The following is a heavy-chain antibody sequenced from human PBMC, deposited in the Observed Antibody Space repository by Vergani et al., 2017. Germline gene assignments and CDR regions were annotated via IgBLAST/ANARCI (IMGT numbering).Heavy chain of an antibody. V-gene: IGHV5-51*01. D-gene: IGHD3-22*01. CDR3: ARLYGRDSSGSKYFDY. CDR1: GYSFPNYW. CDR2: IHPADSDT. J-gene: IGHJ4*02. Sequence: EVQLVQSGAEVKKPGESLKISCQISGYSFPNYWIGWVRQMPGKGLEWMGIIHPADSDTRYSPSFQGLVTISVDKSISTAYLPRSSLRASDSAMYYCARLYGRDSSGSKYFDYWGQGTLVTVSS.